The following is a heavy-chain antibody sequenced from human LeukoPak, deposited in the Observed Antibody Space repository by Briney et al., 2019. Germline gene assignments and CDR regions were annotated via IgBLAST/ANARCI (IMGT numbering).Heavy chain of an antibody. CDR1: GGSFSGYY. Sequence: PSETLSLTCAVYGGSFSGYYWSCIRQAPGKGLEWIGEINHSGNTNYNPSLKSRVTISVDTSKNQFSLKLSSVTAADTAVNYSARETGYQPGGRCYGGWFDHWGQGTLVTVSS. CDR2: INHSGNT. CDR3: ARETGYQPGGRCYGGWFDH. J-gene: IGHJ5*02. D-gene: IGHD2-15*01. V-gene: IGHV4-34*01.